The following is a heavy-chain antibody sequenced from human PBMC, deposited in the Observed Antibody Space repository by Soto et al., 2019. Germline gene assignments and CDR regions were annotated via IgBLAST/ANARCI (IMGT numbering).Heavy chain of an antibody. CDR2: IIIISSYI. CDR1: GFTFSSYS. V-gene: IGHV3-21*01. CDR3: AREALYSFGY. Sequence: PGGSLRLSCAASGFTFSSYSMNWVRQAPGKGLEWVSSIIIISSYIYYADSVKGRFTISRDNSKNTLYLQMNSLRAEDTAVYYCAREALYSFGYWGQGTLVTVSS. D-gene: IGHD4-4*01. J-gene: IGHJ4*02.